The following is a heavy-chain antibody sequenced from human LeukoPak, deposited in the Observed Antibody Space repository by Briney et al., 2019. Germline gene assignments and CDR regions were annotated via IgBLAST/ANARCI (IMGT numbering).Heavy chain of an antibody. J-gene: IGHJ6*04. CDR3: AREVYDILTGYYGYYYYGMDV. D-gene: IGHD3-9*01. Sequence: ASVKVSCKASGYTFTSYGISWVRQAPGQGLEWMGWISAYNGNTNYAQKLQSRVTMTTDTSTSTAYMELRSLRSDDTAVYYCAREVYDILTGYYGYYYYGMDVWGKGTTVTVSS. CDR1: GYTFTSYG. CDR2: ISAYNGNT. V-gene: IGHV1-18*04.